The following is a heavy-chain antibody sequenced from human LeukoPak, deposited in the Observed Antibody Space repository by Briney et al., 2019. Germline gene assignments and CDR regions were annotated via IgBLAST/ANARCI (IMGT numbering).Heavy chain of an antibody. Sequence: ASVKVSCKASGYTFTSYYMHWVRQATGQGLEWMGIINPSGGSTSYAQKFQGRVTMTRDTSTSTVYMELSSLRSEDTAVYYCARVSSWDDYGMDVWGKGTTVTVSS. CDR2: INPSGGST. D-gene: IGHD6-13*01. CDR1: GYTFTSYY. CDR3: ARVSSWDDYGMDV. J-gene: IGHJ6*04. V-gene: IGHV1-46*01.